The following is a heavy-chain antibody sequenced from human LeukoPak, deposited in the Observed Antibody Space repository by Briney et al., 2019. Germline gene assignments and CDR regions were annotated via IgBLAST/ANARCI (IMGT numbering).Heavy chain of an antibody. CDR3: AGRGITTVTTFDY. J-gene: IGHJ4*02. CDR2: IYYSGST. CDR1: GGSISSSSYY. Sequence: SETLSLTCTVSGGSISSSSYYWGWIRQPPGKGLEWIGSIYYSGSTYYNPSLKSRVTISVDTSKNQFSLKLSSVTAADTAVYYCAGRGITTVTTFDYWGQGTLVTVPS. V-gene: IGHV4-39*01. D-gene: IGHD4-17*01.